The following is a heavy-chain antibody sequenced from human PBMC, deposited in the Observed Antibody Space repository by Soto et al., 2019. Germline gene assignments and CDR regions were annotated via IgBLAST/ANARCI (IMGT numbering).Heavy chain of an antibody. D-gene: IGHD6-6*01. CDR2: ISAYNGNT. V-gene: IGHV1-18*01. CDR1: GYTFTSYG. Sequence: QVQLVQSGAEVKKPGASVKVSFKASGYTFTSYGISWVRQAPGQGLEWMGWISAYNGNTNYAQKLQGRVTMTTDTATSTAYMELRSLRSDDTAVYYCARDALIAARPFYYYYMDVWGKGTTVTVSS. CDR3: ARDALIAARPFYYYYMDV. J-gene: IGHJ6*03.